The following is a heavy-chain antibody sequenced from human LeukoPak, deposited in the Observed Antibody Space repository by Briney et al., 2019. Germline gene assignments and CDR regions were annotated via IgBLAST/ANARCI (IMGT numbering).Heavy chain of an antibody. J-gene: IGHJ5*02. V-gene: IGHV5-51*01. CDR2: IYPGDSDT. D-gene: IGHD5-18*01. CDR1: GYSFTSYW. Sequence: GESLKISCKGSGYSFTSYWIGWVRQMPGKGLEWMGIIYPGDSDTRYSPSSQGQVTISADKSISTAYLQWSSLKASDTAMYYCARGRGYSYGGYNWFDPWGQGTLVTVSS. CDR3: ARGRGYSYGGYNWFDP.